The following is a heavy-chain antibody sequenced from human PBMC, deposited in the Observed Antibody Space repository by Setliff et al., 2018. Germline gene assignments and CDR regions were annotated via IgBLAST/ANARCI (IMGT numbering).Heavy chain of an antibody. CDR1: GYSISSGYI. D-gene: IGHD6-13*01. V-gene: IGHV4-38-2*02. Sequence: SETLSLTCTVSGYSISSGYIWGWIRQPPGKGLEWIGSIYYGGTTFCNPSLKSRVTISVDTSKNQFSLRLSSVTAADTAVHYCARGGIAMNHYMDVWGKGTTVTVSS. CDR3: ARGGIAMNHYMDV. CDR2: IYYGGTT. J-gene: IGHJ6*03.